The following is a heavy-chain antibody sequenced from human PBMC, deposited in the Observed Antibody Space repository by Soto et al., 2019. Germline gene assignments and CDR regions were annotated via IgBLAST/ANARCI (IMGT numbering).Heavy chain of an antibody. V-gene: IGHV3-23*01. CDR1: GFTLSSYN. J-gene: IGHJ6*03. CDR3: AKDLGTDDFWSAYYTYYYMDV. Sequence: GGSLRLSCAASGFTLSSYNMNWVRQAPGKGLEWVSVISGSGDNTYYADSVKGRFTISRDNSKNTLYLQMNSLGAEDTALYYCAKDLGTDDFWSAYYTYYYMDVWGKGTTVTVSS. CDR2: ISGSGDNT. D-gene: IGHD3-3*01.